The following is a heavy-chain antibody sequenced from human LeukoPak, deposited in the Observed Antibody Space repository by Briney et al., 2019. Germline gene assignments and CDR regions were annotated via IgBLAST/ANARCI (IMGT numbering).Heavy chain of an antibody. CDR2: IYYSGST. V-gene: IGHV4-61*01. CDR3: AGGGGTIYYSTPFDY. D-gene: IGHD3-22*01. J-gene: IGHJ4*02. CDR1: GGSISSGSYY. Sequence: PSETLPLTCTVSGGSISSGSYYWNWIRQPPGKGLEWIGYIYYSGSTKYNPSLKSRVTISVDTSKNQFSLKLSSVTAADTAVYSCAGGGGTIYYSTPFDYGGQGPLVTVSS.